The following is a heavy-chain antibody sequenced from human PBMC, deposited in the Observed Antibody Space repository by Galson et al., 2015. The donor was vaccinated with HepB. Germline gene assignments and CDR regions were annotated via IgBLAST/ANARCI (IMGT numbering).Heavy chain of an antibody. J-gene: IGHJ4*02. CDR1: GGSISSYY. CDR2: IYYSGST. CDR3: ARGRMVRGVTAFDY. D-gene: IGHD3-10*01. Sequence: ETLSLTCTVSGGSISSYYWSWIRQPPGKGLEWIGYIYYSGSTNYNPSLKSRVTISVDTSKNQFSLKLSSVTAADTAVYYCARGRMVRGVTAFDYWGQGTLVTVSS. V-gene: IGHV4-59*01.